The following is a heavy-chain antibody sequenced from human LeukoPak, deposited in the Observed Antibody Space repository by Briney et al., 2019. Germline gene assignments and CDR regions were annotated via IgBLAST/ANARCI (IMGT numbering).Heavy chain of an antibody. Sequence: ASVKVSCKASGYTFTGYYMHWVRQAPGQGLEWMGWINPNSGGTNYAQKFQGRVTMTGDTSISTAYMELSRLRSDDTAVYYCAREVAYSGSYPCLDYWGQGTLVTVSS. CDR3: AREVAYSGSYPCLDY. J-gene: IGHJ4*02. CDR1: GYTFTGYY. V-gene: IGHV1-2*02. CDR2: INPNSGGT. D-gene: IGHD1-26*01.